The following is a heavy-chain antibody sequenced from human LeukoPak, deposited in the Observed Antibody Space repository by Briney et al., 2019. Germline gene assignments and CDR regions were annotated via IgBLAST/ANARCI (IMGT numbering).Heavy chain of an antibody. Sequence: GGSLRLSCAASGFPFSDYYMSWIRQAPGKGLEWVSYISSSGSTIFYADSVKGRFNLSRDNAKNSLYLQMNSLRAEDTAVYYCARGNSWGYDFWSGHGLVVCGKGTTVTVSS. D-gene: IGHD3-3*01. J-gene: IGHJ6*04. CDR2: ISSSGSTI. V-gene: IGHV3-11*04. CDR3: ARGNSWGYDFWSGHGLVV. CDR1: GFPFSDYY.